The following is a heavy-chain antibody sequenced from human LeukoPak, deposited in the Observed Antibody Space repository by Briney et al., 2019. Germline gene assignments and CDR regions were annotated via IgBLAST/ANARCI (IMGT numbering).Heavy chain of an antibody. V-gene: IGHV4-34*01. CDR3: ARGKNTMVRGVPSNAFDI. J-gene: IGHJ3*02. D-gene: IGHD3-10*01. Sequence: SETLSLTCAVYGRSFSGYYWSWIRQPPGKGLEWIGEINHSGSTNYNPSLKSRVTISVDTSKNQFSLKLSSVTAADTAVYYCARGKNTMVRGVPSNAFDIWGQGTMVTVSS. CDR2: INHSGST. CDR1: GRSFSGYY.